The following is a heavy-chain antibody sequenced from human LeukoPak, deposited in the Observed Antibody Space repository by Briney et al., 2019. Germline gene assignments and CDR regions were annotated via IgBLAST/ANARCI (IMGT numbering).Heavy chain of an antibody. Sequence: PGGSLRLSCAASGFTVSSDYMSWVRQAPGKGLEWVSGISGSGGSTYFADSVRGRFTISRDNSKNTLYLQMNSLRVDDTAVYYCAKGAYSGGWRQIDYWGQGTLVTVSS. CDR1: GFTVSSDY. CDR3: AKGAYSGGWRQIDY. J-gene: IGHJ4*02. D-gene: IGHD6-19*01. V-gene: IGHV3-23*01. CDR2: ISGSGGST.